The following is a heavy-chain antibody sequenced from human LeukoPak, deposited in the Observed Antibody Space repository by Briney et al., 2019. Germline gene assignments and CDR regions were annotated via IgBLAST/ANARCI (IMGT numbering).Heavy chain of an antibody. CDR1: GFTFSSYG. V-gene: IGHV3-33*01. CDR3: ARDGDSAVATRVFDY. CDR2: IWCDGSNK. J-gene: IGHJ4*02. Sequence: PGRSLRLSCAASGFTFSSYGIHWVRQAPGKGLEWVADIWCDGSNKYYADSVKGRFTISRDNSKNTLYLQMNSLRVEDTAVYYCARDGDSAVATRVFDYWGQGTLVTVSS. D-gene: IGHD5-18*01.